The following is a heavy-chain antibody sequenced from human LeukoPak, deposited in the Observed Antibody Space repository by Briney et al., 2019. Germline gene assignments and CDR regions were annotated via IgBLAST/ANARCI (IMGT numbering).Heavy chain of an antibody. V-gene: IGHV1-46*01. CDR2: INPSGGST. CDR3: ARDSYYDSSGSVDY. D-gene: IGHD3-22*01. Sequence: ASVKDSCKASGYTFTSHYMHWVRQAPGQGLEWMGRINPSGGSTTYAQRFQGRVTMTRDTSTSTVYMELSSLRSEDTAVYFCARDSYYDSSGSVDYWGQGTLVTVSS. J-gene: IGHJ4*02. CDR1: GYTFTSHY.